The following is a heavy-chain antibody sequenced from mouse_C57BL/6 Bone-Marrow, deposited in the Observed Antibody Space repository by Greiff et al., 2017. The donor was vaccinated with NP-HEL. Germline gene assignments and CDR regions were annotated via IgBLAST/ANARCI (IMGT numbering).Heavy chain of an antibody. CDR2: INPDSSTI. CDR1: GIDFSRYW. CDR3: ARDSSGSAWFAY. V-gene: IGHV4-1*01. J-gene: IGHJ3*01. Sequence: EASGIDFSRYWMSWVRRAPGKGLEWIGEINPDSSTINYAPSLKDKFIISRDNAKNTLYLQMSKVRSEDTALYYCARDSSGSAWFAYWGQGTLVTVSA. D-gene: IGHD3-2*02.